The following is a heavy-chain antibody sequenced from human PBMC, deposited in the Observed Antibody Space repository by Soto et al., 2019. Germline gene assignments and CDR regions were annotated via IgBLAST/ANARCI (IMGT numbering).Heavy chain of an antibody. Sequence: SETLSLTCTVSGASISSGDYFWSWIRRSPGKGLQWIGYIYDSGSSYYNPSLKSRVTMSVDTSKNQFSLKLSSVTAADTAVYYCAREKGYISGPKNFDYWGQGTLVTVSS. V-gene: IGHV4-30-4*02. D-gene: IGHD5-12*01. CDR2: IYDSGSS. J-gene: IGHJ4*02. CDR3: AREKGYISGPKNFDY. CDR1: GASISSGDYF.